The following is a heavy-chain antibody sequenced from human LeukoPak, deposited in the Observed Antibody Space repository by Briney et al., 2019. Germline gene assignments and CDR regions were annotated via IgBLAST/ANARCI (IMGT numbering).Heavy chain of an antibody. V-gene: IGHV4-61*02. J-gene: IGHJ3*02. CDR1: GGSISSESNY. Sequence: SETLSLTCIVSGGSISSESNYWSWIRQPAGKGLEWIGRIYTSGSTNYNPSFKSRGTISIDMSKNQFSLRLSSVTAADTAVYYCARDLRGSASAGAFDIWGQGTMVTVSS. CDR2: IYTSGST. CDR3: ARDLRGSASAGAFDI. D-gene: IGHD1-26*01.